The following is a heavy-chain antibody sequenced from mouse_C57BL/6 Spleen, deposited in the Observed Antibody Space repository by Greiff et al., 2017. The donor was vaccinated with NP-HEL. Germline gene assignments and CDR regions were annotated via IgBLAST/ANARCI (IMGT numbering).Heavy chain of an antibody. V-gene: IGHV5-17*01. CDR3: ARDYDVGFAY. D-gene: IGHD2-4*01. CDR1: GFTFSDYG. J-gene: IGHJ3*01. CDR2: ISSGSSTI. Sequence: EVKLMESGGGLVKPGGSLKLSCAASGFTFSDYGMHWVRQAPEKGLEWVASISSGSSTIYYADTVKGRFTISRDNAKNTLFLQMTSLRSEDTAMYYCARDYDVGFAYWGQGTLVTVSA.